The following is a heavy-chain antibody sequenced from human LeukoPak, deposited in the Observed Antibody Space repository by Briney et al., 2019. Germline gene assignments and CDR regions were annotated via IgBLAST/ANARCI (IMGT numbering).Heavy chain of an antibody. V-gene: IGHV3-74*01. CDR1: GLTFSDSW. D-gene: IGHD3-3*01. J-gene: IGHJ3*02. CDR2: INSDGSSI. CDR3: ARGLYYDFPAGPLDI. Sequence: PGGSLRLSCAASGLTFSDSWMHWVRQPPGKGLMWVSRINSDGSSISYADSVKGRFTISKDNAKNSLYLQMNSLRAEDTAVYYCARGLYYDFPAGPLDIWGQGAMVTVSS.